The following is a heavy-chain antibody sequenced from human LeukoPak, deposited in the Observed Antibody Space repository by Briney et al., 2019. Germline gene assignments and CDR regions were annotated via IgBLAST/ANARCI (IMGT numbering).Heavy chain of an antibody. V-gene: IGHV7-4-1*02. Sequence: GASVKVSCKASGYTFTSYAMNWVRQAPGQGLEWMGWINTNTGNPTYAQGFTGRFVFSLDTSVSTAYLQISSLKAEDTAVYYCARDRESSSWYPYNWFDPWGQGTLVTVSS. CDR3: ARDRESSSWYPYNWFDP. J-gene: IGHJ5*02. CDR1: GYTFTSYA. D-gene: IGHD6-13*01. CDR2: INTNTGNP.